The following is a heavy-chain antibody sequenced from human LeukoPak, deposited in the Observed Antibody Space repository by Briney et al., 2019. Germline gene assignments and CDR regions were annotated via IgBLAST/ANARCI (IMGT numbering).Heavy chain of an antibody. CDR1: GFTFDDYA. CDR2: ISWNSGSI. D-gene: IGHD6-6*01. J-gene: IGHJ3*02. V-gene: IGHV3-9*03. Sequence: PGGSLRLSCAASGFTFDDYAMLWVRQAPGKGLEWVSGISWNSGSIGYADSVKGRFTISRDNAKNSLYLQMNSLRAEDMALYYCAKGIAARPSDAFDIWGQGTMVTVSS. CDR3: AKGIAARPSDAFDI.